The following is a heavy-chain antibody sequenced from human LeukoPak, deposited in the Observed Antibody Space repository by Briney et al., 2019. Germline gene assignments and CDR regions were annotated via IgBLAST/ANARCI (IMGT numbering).Heavy chain of an antibody. CDR2: IYSGGTT. D-gene: IGHD3-9*01. J-gene: IGHJ4*02. V-gene: IGHV3-66*01. CDR1: GFSVATNY. CDR3: VRDHYYDCSGYYDY. Sequence: GGSLRLSCAVSGFSVATNYMSWVRQAPGKGLEWVSVIYSGGTTNYADSVRARFTISRDSSANTLYLQMDNLRVEDTAVYYCVRDHYYDCSGYYDYWGQGTLVTVSS.